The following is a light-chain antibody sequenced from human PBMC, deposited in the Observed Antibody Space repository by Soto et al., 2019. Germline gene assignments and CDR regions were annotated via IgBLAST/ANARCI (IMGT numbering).Light chain of an antibody. Sequence: EIVLTQSPATLSLSPGERASLSCRASQRISTYLAWYQQKPGQAPRLLIYDASTRATGIPARFSGSGSGTEFTLTISSLQSEDFAVYYCQQYNNWPMYTFGQGTRLEI. V-gene: IGKV3-15*01. CDR1: QRISTY. J-gene: IGKJ5*01. CDR2: DAS. CDR3: QQYNNWPMYT.